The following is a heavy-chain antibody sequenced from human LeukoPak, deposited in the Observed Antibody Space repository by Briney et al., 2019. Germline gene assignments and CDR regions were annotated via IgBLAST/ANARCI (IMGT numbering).Heavy chain of an antibody. J-gene: IGHJ4*02. CDR3: ARWWRGYFDY. Sequence: PGGSLRLSCAASGFTVSSNYMSWVRQAPGKGLEWVSVIYSGGSTYYADSVKGRFTISRDKSKNTLYLQMNSLRAEDTAVYYCARWWRGYFDYWGQGTLVTVSS. D-gene: IGHD2-15*01. CDR1: GFTVSSNY. V-gene: IGHV3-53*01. CDR2: IYSGGST.